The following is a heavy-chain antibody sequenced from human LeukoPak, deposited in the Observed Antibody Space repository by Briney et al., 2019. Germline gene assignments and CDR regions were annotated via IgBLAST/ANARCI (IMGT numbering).Heavy chain of an antibody. V-gene: IGHV3-30*19. Sequence: GGSLRLSCAASGFTFSSYGMHWVRQAPGKGLEWVAVISYDGSNKYYADSVKGRFTISRDNSKNTLYLQMNSLRAEDTAVYYCAREAVKPWWGVVSGSYTFDYWGQGTLVTVSS. J-gene: IGHJ4*02. D-gene: IGHD1-26*01. CDR2: ISYDGSNK. CDR1: GFTFSSYG. CDR3: AREAVKPWWGVVSGSYTFDY.